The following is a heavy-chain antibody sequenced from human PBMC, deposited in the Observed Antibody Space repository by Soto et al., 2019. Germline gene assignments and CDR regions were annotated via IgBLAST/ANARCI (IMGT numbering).Heavy chain of an antibody. D-gene: IGHD7-27*01. Sequence: SETLSLPCAVYGGSFSGYYWSWIRQPPGKGLEWIGEINHSGSTNYNPSLKSRVTISVDTAKNQFSLKLSSVTAADTAVYYCARHWGILSAFDIWGQGTMVTVSS. J-gene: IGHJ3*02. CDR3: ARHWGILSAFDI. CDR1: GGSFSGYY. V-gene: IGHV4-34*01. CDR2: INHSGST.